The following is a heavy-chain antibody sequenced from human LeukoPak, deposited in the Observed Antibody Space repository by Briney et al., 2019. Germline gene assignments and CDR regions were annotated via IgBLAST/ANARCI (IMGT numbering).Heavy chain of an antibody. CDR1: GFTFSDYY. CDR2: ISSSGSTI. CDR3: ARDPRIAVAGTCFDY. J-gene: IGHJ4*02. D-gene: IGHD6-19*01. V-gene: IGHV3-11*01. Sequence: GGSLRLSCAASGFTFSDYYMSWIRQAPGKGLEWVSYISSSGSTIYYADSVKGRFTISRDNAKNSLYLQMNSLRAEDTAVYYCARDPRIAVAGTCFDYWGQGTLVTVSS.